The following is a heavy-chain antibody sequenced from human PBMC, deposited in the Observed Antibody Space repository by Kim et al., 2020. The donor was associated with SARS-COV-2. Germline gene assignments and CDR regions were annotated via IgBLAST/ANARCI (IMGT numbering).Heavy chain of an antibody. D-gene: IGHD6-6*01. Sequence: SVKGRVTISRNKSKNTSHRQMNSLRAADTAVYYCAKDPTRGRSIAAVLDYWGQGTLVTVSS. V-gene: IGHV3-33*03. CDR3: AKDPTRGRSIAAVLDY. J-gene: IGHJ4*02.